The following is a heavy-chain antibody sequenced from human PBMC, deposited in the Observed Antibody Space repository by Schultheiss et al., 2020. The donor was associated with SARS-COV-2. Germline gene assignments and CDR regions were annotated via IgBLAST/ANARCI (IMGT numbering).Heavy chain of an antibody. V-gene: IGHV3-23*01. Sequence: GGSLRLSCAASGFTFSSYAMSWVRQAPGKGLEWVSAISGSGGSTYYADSVKGRFTISRDNAKNSLYLQMNSLRAEDTAVYYCARDRRYYYDSSGPDYWGQGTLVTVSS. J-gene: IGHJ4*02. CDR2: ISGSGGST. CDR1: GFTFSSYA. CDR3: ARDRRYYYDSSGPDY. D-gene: IGHD3-22*01.